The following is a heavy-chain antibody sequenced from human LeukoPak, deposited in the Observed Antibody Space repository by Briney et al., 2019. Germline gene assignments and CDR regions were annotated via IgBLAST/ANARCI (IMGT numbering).Heavy chain of an antibody. CDR2: IYYSGST. J-gene: IGHJ4*02. V-gene: IGHV4-59*01. Sequence: ASETLSLTCTVSGGSISSYYWSWIRQPPGKGLEWIGFIYYSGSTSYNPSLKSRVTISVDTSKIQFSLKLSSVTAADTAVYYCARLALQEVGATQTYYLDYWGQGTLVTVSS. D-gene: IGHD1-26*01. CDR1: GGSISSYY. CDR3: ARLALQEVGATQTYYLDY.